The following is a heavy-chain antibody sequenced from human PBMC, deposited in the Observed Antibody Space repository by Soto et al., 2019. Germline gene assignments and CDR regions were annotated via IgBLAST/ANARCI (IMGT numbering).Heavy chain of an antibody. CDR3: AGDAGLWGERYY. D-gene: IGHD1-1*01. CDR1: GYTFTSYG. CDR2: ISAYNGNT. Sequence: QVQLVQSGAEVKKPGASVKVSCKASGYTFTSYGISWVRQAPGQVREWRGWISAYNGNTNDAQKLQGRVTMPTDSNGRTADMKTRSERSGGRARDYCAGDAGLWGERYYWGQGTLVTVSS. V-gene: IGHV1-18*01. J-gene: IGHJ4*02.